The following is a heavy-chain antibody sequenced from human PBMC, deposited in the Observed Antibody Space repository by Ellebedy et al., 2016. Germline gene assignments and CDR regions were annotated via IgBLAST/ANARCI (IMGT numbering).Heavy chain of an antibody. Sequence: GGSLRLSCKGSGYSFTTYWIGWVRQTPGKGLEWMGIIYPGDSDTKYNPSFQGQVTISADKSINTAYLQWSSLKASDTAMYYCARGARQLLIGPNWFDPWGQGTLVTVSS. CDR1: GYSFTTYW. CDR2: IYPGDSDT. J-gene: IGHJ5*02. D-gene: IGHD2-2*01. V-gene: IGHV5-51*01. CDR3: ARGARQLLIGPNWFDP.